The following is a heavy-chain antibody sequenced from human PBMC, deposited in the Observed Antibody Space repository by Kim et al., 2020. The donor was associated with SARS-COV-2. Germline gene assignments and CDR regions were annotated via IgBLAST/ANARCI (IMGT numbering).Heavy chain of an antibody. Sequence: SVKVSCKASGGTFSSYTFTWVRQAPGQGLDWMGRIIAVFGIANYAQKFQDRVTITTDKSTNTAYLELSSLRFEDTAVCYCVTERTGYLDYWGQGTLVTVSS. CDR2: IIAVFGIA. D-gene: IGHD1-1*01. J-gene: IGHJ4*02. V-gene: IGHV1-69*04. CDR1: GGTFSSYT. CDR3: VTERTGYLDY.